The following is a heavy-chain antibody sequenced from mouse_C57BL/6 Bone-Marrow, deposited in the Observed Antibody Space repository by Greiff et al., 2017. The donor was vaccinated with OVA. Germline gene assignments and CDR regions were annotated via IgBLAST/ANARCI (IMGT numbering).Heavy chain of an antibody. Sequence: QVQLKESGAELVRPGTSVKVSCKASGYAFTNYLIEWVKQRPGQGLEWIGVINPGSGGTNYNEKFKGKATLTADKSSSTAYMQLSSLTSEDSAVYFCARVSGNWFAYWGQGTLVTVSA. J-gene: IGHJ3*01. CDR3: ARVSGNWFAY. V-gene: IGHV1-54*01. D-gene: IGHD2-1*01. CDR2: INPGSGGT. CDR1: GYAFTNYL.